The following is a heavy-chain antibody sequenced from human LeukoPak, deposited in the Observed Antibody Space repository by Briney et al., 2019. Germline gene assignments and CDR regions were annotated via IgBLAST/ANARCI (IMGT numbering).Heavy chain of an antibody. V-gene: IGHV3-49*03. J-gene: IGHJ4*02. CDR2: IRAKTYGGTT. Sequence: SGGSLRLSCTASGFTFGDYAMSWFRQAPGKGLEWVGLIRAKTYGGTTQYAASVKDRFTISRDDSKSIAYLQMNSLKTEDTAVYYCARADYGGNAGGFWGQGTLVTVSS. CDR1: GFTFGDYA. CDR3: ARADYGGNAGGF. D-gene: IGHD4-23*01.